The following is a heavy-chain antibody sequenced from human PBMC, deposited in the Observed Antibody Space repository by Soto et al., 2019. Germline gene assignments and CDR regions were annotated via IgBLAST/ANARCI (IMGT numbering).Heavy chain of an antibody. CDR3: ARETTTITIADY. CDR2: ISSSGSAI. Sequence: EVQLVESGGGLVQPGGSLRLSCVVSGFTFSSYNMNWVRRATGKGLEWVSYISSSGSAIYADSVKGRFTIHRDNAKNSLYLQMNSLRAEDTAVYYCARETTTITIADYWGQGTLVTVSS. CDR1: GFTFSSYN. J-gene: IGHJ4*02. D-gene: IGHD3-9*01. V-gene: IGHV3-48*01.